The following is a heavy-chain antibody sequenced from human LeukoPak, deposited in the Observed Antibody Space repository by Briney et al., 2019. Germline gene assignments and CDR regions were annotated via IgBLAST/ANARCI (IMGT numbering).Heavy chain of an antibody. CDR2: IWYDGSNK. D-gene: IGHD3-16*01. V-gene: IGHV3-33*06. J-gene: IGHJ4*02. CDR1: GFTFSSYG. CDR3: AKGRGVVTTPFDY. Sequence: EGSLRLSCAASGFTFSSYGMHWVRQAPGKGLEWVAVIWYDGSNKYYADSVKGRFTISRDSSKNTLYLQMYSLRAEDTAVYYCAKGRGVVTTPFDYWGQGTLVTVSS.